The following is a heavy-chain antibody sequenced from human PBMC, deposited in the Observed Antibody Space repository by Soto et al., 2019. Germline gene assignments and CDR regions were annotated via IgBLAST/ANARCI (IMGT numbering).Heavy chain of an antibody. Sequence: SLRLSCVASGFSFDDYAMHWVRRVPGKGLEWVSGISWNSGSIAYGDSVRGRFTISRDNGKKSLNLQMNSLRAEDTAFYYCAKDTRPSLYTRRWFDARGPGSMVTVYS. CDR3: AKDTRPSLYTRRWFDA. CDR2: ISWNSGSI. V-gene: IGHV3-9*01. D-gene: IGHD6-13*01. J-gene: IGHJ5*02. CDR1: GFSFDDYA.